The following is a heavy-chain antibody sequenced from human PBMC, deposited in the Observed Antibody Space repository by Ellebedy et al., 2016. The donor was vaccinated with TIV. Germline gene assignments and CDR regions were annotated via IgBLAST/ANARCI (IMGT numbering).Heavy chain of an antibody. J-gene: IGHJ4*02. CDR3: AKNRVAVTALLDF. D-gene: IGHD2-21*02. CDR2: ISSSGGTT. CDR1: GFNFITYA. V-gene: IGHV3-23*01. Sequence: PGGSLRLPCAASGFNFITYAMTWVRQAPGKGLEWVSGISSSGGTTYYVDSVKGRLTISRDNSKKTLFLQMNSLRAEDTAIYYCAKNRVAVTALLDFWGQGTLVTVSS.